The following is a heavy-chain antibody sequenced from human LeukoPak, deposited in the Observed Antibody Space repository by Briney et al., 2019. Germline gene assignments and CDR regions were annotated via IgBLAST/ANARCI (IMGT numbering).Heavy chain of an antibody. CDR3: ARVKGTERDY. D-gene: IGHD3/OR15-3a*01. Sequence: GSLRLSCAASGFTFSTYSMNWVRQAPGKGLEWVSSSSGSSTYIFYADSVKGRFTISRDNAKNSLYLQMNSLRVEDTAVYYCARVKGTERDYWGQGTLVTVSS. V-gene: IGHV3-21*01. J-gene: IGHJ4*02. CDR2: SSGSSTYI. CDR1: GFTFSTYS.